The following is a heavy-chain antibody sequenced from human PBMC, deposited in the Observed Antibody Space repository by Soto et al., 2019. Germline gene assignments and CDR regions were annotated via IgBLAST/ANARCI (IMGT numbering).Heavy chain of an antibody. Sequence: EVQLVESGGGLVQPGGSLRLSCAASGFTVSSNYMSWVRQAPGKGLEWVSVIYSGGSTSYADSVKGRFTISRDNSKNTLYLQMNSLRSEVTAVYYCARGKGGSVYDFWSWGQGTLVTVSS. CDR2: IYSGGST. CDR3: ARGKGGSVYDFWS. J-gene: IGHJ4*02. D-gene: IGHD3-3*01. V-gene: IGHV3-66*01. CDR1: GFTVSSNY.